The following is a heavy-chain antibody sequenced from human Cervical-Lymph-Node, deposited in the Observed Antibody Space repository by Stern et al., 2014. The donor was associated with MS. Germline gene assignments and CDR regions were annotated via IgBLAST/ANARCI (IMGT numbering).Heavy chain of an antibody. CDR1: GFTFSSYG. V-gene: IGHV3-33*01. CDR3: ARGLGYCSSTSCPYYYGMDV. J-gene: IGHJ6*02. Sequence: VQLVESGGGVVQPGRSLRLSCAASGFTFSSYGMHWVRQAPGKGLEWVAVIWYDGSNKYYADSVKGRFTISRDNSKNTLYLQMNSLRAEDTAVYYCARGLGYCSSTSCPYYYGMDVWGQGTTVTVS. D-gene: IGHD2-2*01. CDR2: IWYDGSNK.